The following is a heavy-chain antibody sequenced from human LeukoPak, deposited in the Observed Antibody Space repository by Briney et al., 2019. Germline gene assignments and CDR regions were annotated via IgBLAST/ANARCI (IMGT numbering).Heavy chain of an antibody. D-gene: IGHD3-10*01. CDR2: ISAYNGNT. CDR1: GYTFTSYG. V-gene: IGHV1-18*01. Sequence: SVKLCCNASGYTFTSYGFSRLRQAPGQGLGWMGWISAYNGNTNYAQKLQSRVTMTTDTSTSTAYMELRSLRSDDTAVYYCARVDDLLGGFDYWGQGTLVTVSS. J-gene: IGHJ4*02. CDR3: ARVDDLLGGFDY.